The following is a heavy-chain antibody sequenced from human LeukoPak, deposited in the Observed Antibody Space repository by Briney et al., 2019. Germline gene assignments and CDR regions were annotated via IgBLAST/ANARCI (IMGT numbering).Heavy chain of an antibody. CDR1: GFSFSSYE. D-gene: IGHD5-24*01. CDR3: ARDRDADGFDY. V-gene: IGHV3-48*03. J-gene: IGHJ4*02. Sequence: GGSLRLSCAASGFSFSSYEMNWVRQAPGQGLEWVSYISSSGSTIYYADSVKGRFTISRDNAKNSLDLQMNSLRAEDTAVYYCARDRDADGFDYWGQGTLVTVSS. CDR2: ISSSGSTI.